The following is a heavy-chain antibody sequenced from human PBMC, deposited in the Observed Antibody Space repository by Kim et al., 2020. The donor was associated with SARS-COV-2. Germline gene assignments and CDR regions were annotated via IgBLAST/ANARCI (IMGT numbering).Heavy chain of an antibody. V-gene: IGHV3-21*01. CDR2: ISSSSSYI. D-gene: IGHD3-22*01. CDR3: SRDRGEVVAYNYYYCMDV. CDR1: GFPFSSYS. Sequence: GGTLRLSCAASGFPFSSYSMNWVRQAPGKGLEWVSAISSSSSYIYYADSVKGLFTISRDNAKNSLYLQMHSLRAEDTAVYYFSRDRGEVVAYNYYYCMDV. J-gene: IGHJ6*01.